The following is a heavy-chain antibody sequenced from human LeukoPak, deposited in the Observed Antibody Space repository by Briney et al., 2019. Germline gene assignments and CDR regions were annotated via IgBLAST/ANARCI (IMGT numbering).Heavy chain of an antibody. CDR1: GGTFSSYT. CDR2: IIPILGIA. J-gene: IGHJ4*02. CDR3: AEFSNPLTRETG. Sequence: SAKVSCKASGGTFSSYTISWVRQAPGQGLEWMGRIIPILGIANYAQKFQGRVTITADKSTSTAYMELSSLRSEDTAVYYCAEFSNPLTRETGWGQGTLVTVSS. D-gene: IGHD3-3*02. V-gene: IGHV1-69*02.